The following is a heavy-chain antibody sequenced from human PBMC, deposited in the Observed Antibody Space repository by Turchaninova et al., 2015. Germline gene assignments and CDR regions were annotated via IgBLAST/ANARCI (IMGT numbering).Heavy chain of an antibody. V-gene: IGHV3-48*03. J-gene: IGHJ6*03. CDR3: ARDPTATTHYYMDV. D-gene: IGHD1-1*01. CDR2: MSTSGSES. Sequence: SWGGLVQSGGSLRLSCTVSGFSFSNYEMIWVRQAPGKGLEWVSYMSTSGSESYYAGSVKGRFVSSRDNAKNSLYLQMNNLRAEDTAVYYYARDPTATTHYYMDVWGKGTTVTVSS. CDR1: GFSFSNYE.